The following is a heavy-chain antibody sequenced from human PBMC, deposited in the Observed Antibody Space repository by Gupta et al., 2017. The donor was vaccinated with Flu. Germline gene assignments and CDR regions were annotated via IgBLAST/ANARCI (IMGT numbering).Heavy chain of an antibody. CDR3: VRGPYTSNCPSVDY. CDR2: INPDTGGT. Sequence: RQAAGQRVEWLAWINPDTGGTVSAQKFQGRVSMTRDTTITTVYMELSRLRSDDTAVYYCVRGPYTSNCPSVDYWGQGTPITVSS. D-gene: IGHD3-16*01. V-gene: IGHV1-2*02. J-gene: IGHJ4*02.